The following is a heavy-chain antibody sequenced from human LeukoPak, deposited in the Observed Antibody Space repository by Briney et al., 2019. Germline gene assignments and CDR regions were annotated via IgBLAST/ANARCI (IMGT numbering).Heavy chain of an antibody. J-gene: IGHJ6*02. CDR2: FDPEDGET. Sequence: ASVKVSCKVSGYTLTELSMHWVRQAPGKGLEWMGGFDPEDGETIYAQKFQGRVTMTEDTSTDTAYMELSSLRSEDTAVYYCARSSGYYYYYGMDVWGQGTTVTVSS. CDR3: ARSSGYYYYYGMDV. V-gene: IGHV1-24*01. CDR1: GYTLTELS. D-gene: IGHD3-22*01.